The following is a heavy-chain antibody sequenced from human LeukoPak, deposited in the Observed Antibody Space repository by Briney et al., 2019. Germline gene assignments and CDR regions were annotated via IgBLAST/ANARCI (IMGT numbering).Heavy chain of an antibody. Sequence: ASVKVSCKASGYTFTSYGISWVRQAPGQGLEWMGVINPSSLGTTYAQRFQGRVTMTTDTSTSTVYMDLSSLRSEDTAVYYCARALRIETFGVRRYYYHAMNVWGQGTTVTVSS. D-gene: IGHD3-3*01. CDR2: INPSSLGT. CDR1: GYTFTSYG. CDR3: ARALRIETFGVRRYYYHAMNV. V-gene: IGHV1-46*01. J-gene: IGHJ6*02.